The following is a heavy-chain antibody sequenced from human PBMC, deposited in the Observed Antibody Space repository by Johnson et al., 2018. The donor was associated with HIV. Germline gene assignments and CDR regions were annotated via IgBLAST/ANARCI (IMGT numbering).Heavy chain of an antibody. J-gene: IGHJ3*01. V-gene: IGHV3-30*03. CDR1: GFTFSSYG. CDR3: ASGGDYYDSSGYSF. CDR2: ISYDGSSK. Sequence: QVQLVESGGGVVQPGRSLRLSCAASGFTFSSYGMHWVRQAPVKGLEWVAVISYDGSSKYYADSVKGRFTISRDNSKNTLYLQMNSLRTEDTAVYYCASGGDYYDSSGYSFWGQGTMVTVSS. D-gene: IGHD3-22*01.